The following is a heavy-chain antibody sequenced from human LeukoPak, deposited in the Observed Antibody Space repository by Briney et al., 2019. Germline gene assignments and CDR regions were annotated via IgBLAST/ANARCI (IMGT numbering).Heavy chain of an antibody. D-gene: IGHD3-22*01. CDR1: GFTFSSYW. V-gene: IGHV3-7*01. CDR3: AREYDRNAFDI. Sequence: GGSLRLSCAASGFTFSSYWMSWVRHAPGKGLEWVANIKQDGSEKYYVDSMKGRFTISRDNAKNSLYLQMNSLRAEDTAVYYCAREYDRNAFDIWGQGTMVTVSS. J-gene: IGHJ3*02. CDR2: IKQDGSEK.